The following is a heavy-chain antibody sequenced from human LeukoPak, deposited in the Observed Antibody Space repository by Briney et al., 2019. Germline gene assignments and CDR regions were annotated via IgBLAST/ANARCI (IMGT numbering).Heavy chain of an antibody. V-gene: IGHV3-48*01. Sequence: GGSLRLSCAASGFTFSSYWMSWVRQAPGKGLEWVSYISSLSGTIYYADSVKGRFIISRDNAQNSLFLQMNSLRAEDTAVYYCVRDQVGAVSYWGQGTLVTVSS. CDR3: VRDQVGAVSY. CDR2: ISSLSGTI. D-gene: IGHD1-26*01. CDR1: GFTFSSYW. J-gene: IGHJ4*02.